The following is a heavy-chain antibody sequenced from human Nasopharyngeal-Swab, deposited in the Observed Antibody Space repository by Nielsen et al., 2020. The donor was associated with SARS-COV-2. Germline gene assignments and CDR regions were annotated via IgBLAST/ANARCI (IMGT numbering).Heavy chain of an antibody. CDR2: ISYDGSNK. V-gene: IGHV3-30*04. CDR3: ARDLYGSYGMDV. D-gene: IGHD6-19*01. J-gene: IGHJ6*02. CDR1: GFTFSSYA. Sequence: GESLKISCAASGFTFSSYAMHWVRQAPGKGLEWVAVISYDGSNKYYADSLKGRFTISRDNAKNSLYLEMNSLSAEDTAVYYCARDLYGSYGMDVWGQGTTVTVSS.